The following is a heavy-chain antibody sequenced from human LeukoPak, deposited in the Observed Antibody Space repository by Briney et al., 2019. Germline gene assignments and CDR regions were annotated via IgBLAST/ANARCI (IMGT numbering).Heavy chain of an antibody. CDR2: INAGNGNT. J-gene: IGHJ4*02. CDR1: GYTFTTYA. D-gene: IGHD6-13*01. Sequence: ASVNVSCKASGYTFTTYAMHWVRQAPGQRLEWMGWINAGNGNTKYSQKFQARVTITRDTSASTAYMELSSLRSEDTAVYYCARDPIGSRWPYYFDYWGQGTLVTVSS. CDR3: ARDPIGSRWPYYFDY. V-gene: IGHV1-3*01.